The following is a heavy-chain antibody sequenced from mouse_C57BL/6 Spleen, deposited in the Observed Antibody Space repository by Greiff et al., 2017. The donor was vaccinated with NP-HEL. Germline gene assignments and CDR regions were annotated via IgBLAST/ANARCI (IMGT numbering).Heavy chain of an antibody. CDR1: GFTFTDYY. V-gene: IGHV7-3*01. CDR3: ARFPTGRRGFDY. D-gene: IGHD4-1*02. CDR2: IRNKANGYTT. Sequence: EVMLVESGGGLVQPGGSLSLSCAASGFTFTDYYMSWVRQPPGKALEWLGFIRNKANGYTTEYSASVKGRFTISRDNSQSILYLQMNALRAEDSATYYCARFPTGRRGFDYWGQGTTLTVSS. J-gene: IGHJ2*01.